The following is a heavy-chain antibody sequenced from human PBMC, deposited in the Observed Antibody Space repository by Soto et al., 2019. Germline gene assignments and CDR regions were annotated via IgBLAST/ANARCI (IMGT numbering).Heavy chain of an antibody. V-gene: IGHV1-69*13. D-gene: IGHD3-10*01. CDR2: IIPIFGTA. Sequence: SVKVSCKASGGTFSSYAISWVRQAPGQGLEWMGGIIPIFGTANYAQKFQGRVTITADESTSTAYMELSSLRSEDTAVYYCAKVWFGEFNYYYYGMDVWGQGTTVTVSS. CDR1: GGTFSSYA. CDR3: AKVWFGEFNYYYYGMDV. J-gene: IGHJ6*02.